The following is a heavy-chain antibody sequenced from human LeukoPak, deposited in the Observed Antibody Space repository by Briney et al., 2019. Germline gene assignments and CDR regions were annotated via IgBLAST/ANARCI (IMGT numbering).Heavy chain of an antibody. Sequence: PSETLSLTCTVSGGSISSSSYYWGWLRQPPGKGLEWIGSIYYSGSTHYNPSLKSRVTISVDTSKNQFSLKLSSVTAADTAVYYCARVRADKLSWGQGTLVTVSS. V-gene: IGHV4-39*01. J-gene: IGHJ5*02. CDR1: GGSISSSSYY. CDR2: IYYSGST. D-gene: IGHD2-15*01. CDR3: ARVRADKLS.